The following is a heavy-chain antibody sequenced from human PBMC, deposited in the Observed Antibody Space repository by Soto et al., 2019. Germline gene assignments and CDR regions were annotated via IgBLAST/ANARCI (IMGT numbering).Heavy chain of an antibody. CDR3: ARGDRVAFDL. V-gene: IGHV3-74*01. J-gene: IGHJ3*01. Sequence: EVRLVESEGGLVQPGGSLSLSCAASGFTFSYYWMHWVRQAPGQGLLWVSRIHSDGSSTTYADSVKGRFTISRDNAKNTVALQMNSMRVEDTGVYFCARGDRVAFDLLGQGTMVTVSS. CDR1: GFTFSYYW. D-gene: IGHD2-21*02. CDR2: IHSDGSST.